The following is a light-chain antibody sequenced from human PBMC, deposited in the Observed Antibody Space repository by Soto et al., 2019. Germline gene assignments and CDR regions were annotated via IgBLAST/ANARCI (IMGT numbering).Light chain of an antibody. J-gene: IGKJ1*01. CDR1: QSVSGSY. CDR2: GAS. V-gene: IGKV3-20*01. CDR3: QQYGSSPWT. Sequence: EIVLRQPPVTLSLSPGERXTLSCRASQSVSGSYLACCQQKPGQAPRLXIYGASSRAHGSPDRFSGSGSATDFTRTISRLEPEDFAVYYGQQYGSSPWTFGQGTKVDIK.